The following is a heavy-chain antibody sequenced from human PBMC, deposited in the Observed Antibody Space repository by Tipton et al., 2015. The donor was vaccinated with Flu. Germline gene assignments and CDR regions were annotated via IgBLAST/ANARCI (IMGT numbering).Heavy chain of an antibody. J-gene: IGHJ3*02. CDR2: IKEDGRET. V-gene: IGHV3-7*01. CDR1: GFDFSDYW. CDR3: ARDEKWGSHSYRFEI. D-gene: IGHD1-26*01. Sequence: SLRLSCVASGFDFSDYWMTWVRQAPGKGLEWVANIKEDGRETYYADSVKGRFTISRDNAKRSLFLQMNSLRAEDTAVYYCARDEKWGSHSYRFEIWGQGTEVTVSS.